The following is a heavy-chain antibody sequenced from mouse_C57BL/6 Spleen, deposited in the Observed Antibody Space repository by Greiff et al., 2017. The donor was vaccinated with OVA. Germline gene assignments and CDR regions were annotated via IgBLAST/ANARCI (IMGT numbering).Heavy chain of an antibody. CDR3: ARALEAMDY. CDR2: INPNNGGT. Sequence: EVKLMESGPELVKPGASVKMSCKASGYTFTDYNMHWVKQSHGKSLEWIGYINPNNGGTSYNQKFKGKATLTVNKSSSTAYMELRSLTSEDSAVYYCARALEAMDYWGQGTSVTVSS. D-gene: IGHD3-3*01. CDR1: GYTFTDYN. V-gene: IGHV1-22*01. J-gene: IGHJ4*01.